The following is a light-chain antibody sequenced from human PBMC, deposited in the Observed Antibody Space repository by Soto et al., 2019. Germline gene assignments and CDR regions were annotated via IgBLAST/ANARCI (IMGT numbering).Light chain of an antibody. Sequence: QSALTQPASVSGSPGQSITISCTGTSSDVGGYNYVSWYQQHPGKAPKLMIYEVSNRPSGVSNRFSGSKSGNTASLTISGIQAEDEADYYCSSYTSSSTLVVFGGGTKLTV. V-gene: IGLV2-14*01. CDR1: SSDVGGYNY. J-gene: IGLJ2*01. CDR2: EVS. CDR3: SSYTSSSTLVV.